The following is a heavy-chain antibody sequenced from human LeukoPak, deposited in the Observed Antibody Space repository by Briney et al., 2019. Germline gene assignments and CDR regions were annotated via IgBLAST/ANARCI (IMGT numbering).Heavy chain of an antibody. Sequence: ASVKVSCKASGYTFLDYGISCLRQAPGQGLKWVGWVAPHNGNTEYSQKFQGRVTLTTDTLTNTAFMELTSLSPDDTAIYYCTRDFSSKMATITDIWGQGTLVAVSS. CDR1: GYTFLDYG. V-gene: IGHV1-18*01. J-gene: IGHJ4*02. CDR3: TRDFSSKMATITDI. CDR2: VAPHNGNT. D-gene: IGHD5-24*01.